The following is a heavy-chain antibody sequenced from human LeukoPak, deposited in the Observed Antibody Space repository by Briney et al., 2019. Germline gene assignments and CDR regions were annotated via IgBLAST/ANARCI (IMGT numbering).Heavy chain of an antibody. D-gene: IGHD6-19*01. V-gene: IGHV3-30-3*01. Sequence: PGRSLRLSCAASGFTFSSYAMHWVRQAPGKGLEWVAVISYDGSNKYYADSVKGRFTISRDNSKNTLYLQMNSLRAEDTAVYYCAKDHSSGWSHLDYWGQGTLVTVSS. CDR2: ISYDGSNK. CDR3: AKDHSSGWSHLDY. J-gene: IGHJ4*02. CDR1: GFTFSSYA.